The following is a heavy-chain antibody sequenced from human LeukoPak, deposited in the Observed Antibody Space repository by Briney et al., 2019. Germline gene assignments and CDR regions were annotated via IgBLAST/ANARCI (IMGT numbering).Heavy chain of an antibody. CDR3: ASPVLPYYDFWSGYYSGAFDI. J-gene: IGHJ3*02. V-gene: IGHV4-59*02. Sequence: SETLSLTCTVSGDSVSGVYWSWIRQPPGKGLEWIGYVYYSGDTNYNPSLKSRVTMSVDTSKNQFSLKLSSVTAADTAVYYCASPVLPYYDFWSGYYSGAFDIWGQGTMVTVSS. CDR2: VYYSGDT. D-gene: IGHD3-3*01. CDR1: GDSVSGVY.